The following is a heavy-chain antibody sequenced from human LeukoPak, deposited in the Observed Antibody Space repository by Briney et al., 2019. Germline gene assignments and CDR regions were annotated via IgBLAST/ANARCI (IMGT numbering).Heavy chain of an antibody. J-gene: IGHJ6*04. Sequence: SVKVSCKASGGTSSSYAISWVRQAPGQGLEWMGGIIPIFGTANYAQKFQGRVTITADESTSTAYMELSSLRSEDTAVYYCALSGAIFGLVITLFVDVWGKGTTVTVSS. D-gene: IGHD3-3*01. CDR2: IIPIFGTA. V-gene: IGHV1-69*13. CDR1: GGTSSSYA. CDR3: ALSGAIFGLVITLFVDV.